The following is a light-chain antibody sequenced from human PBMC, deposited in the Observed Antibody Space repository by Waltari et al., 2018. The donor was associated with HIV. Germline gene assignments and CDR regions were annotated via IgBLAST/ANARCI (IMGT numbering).Light chain of an antibody. CDR2: KAS. V-gene: IGKV1-5*03. CDR3: RQYNTFSFT. Sequence: DIQMIQSPSNLSASVGDAVTINCRASHDIKTWLAWYQHKPRQAPKLLIYKASTLESGVSSRFSGGGSGTNFTLTIASLQVDDIATYYCRQYNTFSFTFGPGTTV. J-gene: IGKJ3*01. CDR1: HDIKTW.